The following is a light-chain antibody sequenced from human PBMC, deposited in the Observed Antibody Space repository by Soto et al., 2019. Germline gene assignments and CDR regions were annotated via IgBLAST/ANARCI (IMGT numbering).Light chain of an antibody. V-gene: IGLV1-40*01. CDR3: QSSDSSLSDWV. CDR1: SSNIGSGYD. CDR2: GNT. Sequence: QSVLTQPPSVSGAPGQRVTISCTGSSSNIGSGYDVPWYQQLPGTAPKLLIYGNTNRPSGVPDRFSGSKSGTSASLAITGRQAEDEADYYCQSSDSSLSDWVFGGGTKLTVL. J-gene: IGLJ3*02.